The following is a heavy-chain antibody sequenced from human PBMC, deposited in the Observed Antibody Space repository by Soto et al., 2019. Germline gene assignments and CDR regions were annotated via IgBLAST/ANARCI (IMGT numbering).Heavy chain of an antibody. V-gene: IGHV3-23*01. D-gene: IGHD6-13*01. J-gene: IGHJ4*02. Sequence: EEQVLESGGGLVQPGGSLRLSCTASGFIFRKYAMSWVRQAPGKGLDWVSVISDSGGSRYYADSVKGRFTISSDDSKNTLYLQMNSLRAEDTAVYYCAKQMAGYTSSCISWWGRGTLVTVSS. CDR3: AKQMAGYTSSCISW. CDR2: ISDSGGSR. CDR1: GFIFRKYA.